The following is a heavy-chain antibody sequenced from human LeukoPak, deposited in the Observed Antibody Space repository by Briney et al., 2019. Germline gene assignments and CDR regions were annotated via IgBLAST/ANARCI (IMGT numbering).Heavy chain of an antibody. V-gene: IGHV4-39*01. CDR1: GGSISSSSYY. Sequence: SETLSLTCTVSGGSISSSSYYWGWIRQPPGKGLDWIGSIYYSGSTYYNPSPKSRVTISVDTSKNQFSLKVSSVTAADTAVYYCARRFLTIDNWFDPWGQGTLVTVSS. CDR3: ARRFLTIDNWFDP. CDR2: IYYSGST. D-gene: IGHD3-3*01. J-gene: IGHJ5*02.